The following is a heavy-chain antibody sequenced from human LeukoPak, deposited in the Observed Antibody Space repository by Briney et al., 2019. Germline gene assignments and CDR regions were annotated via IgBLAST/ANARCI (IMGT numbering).Heavy chain of an antibody. D-gene: IGHD1-1*01. CDR1: GFTFSSYE. Sequence: PGGSLRLSCAASGFTFSSYEMNWVRQAPGKGLEWVSSISSSSSYIYYADSVKGRFTISRDNAKNSLYLQMNSLRAEDTAVYYCARVRRLDAFDIWGQGTMVTVSS. V-gene: IGHV3-21*01. CDR3: ARVRRLDAFDI. CDR2: ISSSSSYI. J-gene: IGHJ3*02.